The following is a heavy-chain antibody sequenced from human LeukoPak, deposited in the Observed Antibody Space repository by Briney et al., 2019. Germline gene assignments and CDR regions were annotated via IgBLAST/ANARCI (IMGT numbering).Heavy chain of an antibody. D-gene: IGHD4-17*01. J-gene: IGHJ6*02. CDR2: ISSSSSTI. CDR3: ATSYGDPYYYYGMDV. CDR1: GFTFSSYS. V-gene: IGHV3-48*01. Sequence: GGSPRLSCAASGFTFSSYSMNWVRQAPGKGLEWVSYISSSSSTIYYADSVKGRFTISRDNAKNSLYLQMNSLRAEDTAVYYCATSYGDPYYYYGMDVWGQGTTVTVSS.